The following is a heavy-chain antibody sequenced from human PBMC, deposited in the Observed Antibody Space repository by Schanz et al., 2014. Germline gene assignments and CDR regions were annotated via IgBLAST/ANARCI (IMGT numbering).Heavy chain of an antibody. CDR2: IIPILGIA. D-gene: IGHD5-12*01. V-gene: IGHV1-69*02. Sequence: QVQLVQSGAEVKKPGSSMKVSCKASGGTFSTYTISWVRQAPGQGLEWMGRIIPILGIANYAQKFQGRLTMTRDTSISTAYMELSRLKSDDTAVYYCARAFGGYDPAGALDYWGQGTMVTVSS. CDR1: GGTFSTYT. CDR3: ARAFGGYDPAGALDY. J-gene: IGHJ4*03.